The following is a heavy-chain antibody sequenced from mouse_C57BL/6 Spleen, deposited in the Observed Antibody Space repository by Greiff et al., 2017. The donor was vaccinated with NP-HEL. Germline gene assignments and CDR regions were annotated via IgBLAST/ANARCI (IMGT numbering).Heavy chain of an antibody. J-gene: IGHJ4*01. D-gene: IGHD1-1*01. CDR2: INPSTGGT. CDR3: ARDYYGSSRAMDY. Sequence: EVQGVESGPELVKPGASVKISCKASGYSFTGYYMNWVKQSPEKSLEWIGEINPSTGGTTYNQKFKAKATLTVDKSSSTAYMQLKSLTSEDSAVYYCARDYYGSSRAMDYWGQGTSVTVSS. CDR1: GYSFTGYY. V-gene: IGHV1-42*01.